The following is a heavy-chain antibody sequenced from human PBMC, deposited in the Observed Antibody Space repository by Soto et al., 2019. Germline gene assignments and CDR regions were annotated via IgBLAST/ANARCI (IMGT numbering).Heavy chain of an antibody. J-gene: IGHJ4*02. D-gene: IGHD3-3*01. CDR2: ISAYNGNT. CDR1: GYTFTSYG. Sequence: QVQLVQSGAEVKKPGASVKVSCKASGYTFTSYGISWVRQAPGQGLEWMGWISAYNGNTNYAQKLQGRVTMTTDTSKSTAYMELRSLRSDDTAVYYCARALGKYYDFCSCYSTQVDYWGQGTLVTVSS. V-gene: IGHV1-18*01. CDR3: ARALGKYYDFCSCYSTQVDY.